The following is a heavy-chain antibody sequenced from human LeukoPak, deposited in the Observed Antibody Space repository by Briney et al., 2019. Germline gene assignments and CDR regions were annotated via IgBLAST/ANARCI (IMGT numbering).Heavy chain of an antibody. CDR1: GYTFTSYY. Sequence: GASVKVSCKASGYTFTSYYMHWVRQAPGQGLEWMGIIKPSGGSTSYAQKFQGRVTMTRDMSTSTVYMELSSLRSEDTAVYYCARGHQLRQIDYWGQGTLVTVSS. CDR3: ARGHQLRQIDY. D-gene: IGHD2-2*01. V-gene: IGHV1-46*01. CDR2: IKPSGGST. J-gene: IGHJ4*02.